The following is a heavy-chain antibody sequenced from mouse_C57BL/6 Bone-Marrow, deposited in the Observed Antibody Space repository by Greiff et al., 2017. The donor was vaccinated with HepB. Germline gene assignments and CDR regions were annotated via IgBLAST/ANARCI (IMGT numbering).Heavy chain of an antibody. J-gene: IGHJ3*01. CDR2: IDPSDSYT. D-gene: IGHD1-1*01. V-gene: IGHV1-69*01. Sequence: QVQLQQPGAELVMPGASVKLSCKASGYTFTSYWMHWVKQRPGQGLEWIGEIDPSDSYTNYNQKFKGKSTLTVDKSSSTAYMQLSCLTSEDSAVYYCARDYGSSLFAYWGQGTLVTVSA. CDR1: GYTFTSYW. CDR3: ARDYGSSLFAY.